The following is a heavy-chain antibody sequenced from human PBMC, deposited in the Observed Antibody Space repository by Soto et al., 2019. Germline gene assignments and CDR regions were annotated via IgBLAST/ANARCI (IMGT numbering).Heavy chain of an antibody. Sequence: GGSLRLSCAASGFIFSRYAMNWVRQAPGKGLEWVSYISSSSSYIYYADSVKGRFTISRDNAKNSLYLQMNSLRAEDTALYYCMRVRMAAAGTFDDWGRRTLVTVSS. CDR2: ISSSSSYI. CDR3: MRVRMAAAGTFDD. J-gene: IGHJ4*02. V-gene: IGHV3-21*04. D-gene: IGHD6-13*01. CDR1: GFIFSRYA.